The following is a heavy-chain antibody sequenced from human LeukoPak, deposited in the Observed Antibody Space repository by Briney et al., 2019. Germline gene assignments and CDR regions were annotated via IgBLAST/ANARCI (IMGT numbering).Heavy chain of an antibody. V-gene: IGHV1-18*01. Sequence: ASVKVSCKASGYTFTSYGISWVRQAPGQGLEWMGWISAYNGNTNYAQKLQGRVTMTTDTSTSTAYMELRSLRSDDTAVYYCARDLYSPRGYSAPNALDTWGQGTMVTVSS. D-gene: IGHD3-22*01. CDR1: GYTFTSYG. CDR3: ARDLYSPRGYSAPNALDT. CDR2: ISAYNGNT. J-gene: IGHJ3*02.